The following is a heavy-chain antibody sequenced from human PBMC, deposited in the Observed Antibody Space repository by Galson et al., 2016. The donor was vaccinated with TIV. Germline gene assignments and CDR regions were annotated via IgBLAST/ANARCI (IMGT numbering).Heavy chain of an antibody. CDR3: ARAYYDPLTRFSGAFDY. Sequence: SLRLSCAASGFTFGSYGMHWVRLAPGKGLEWLAGVWYDGSHEQYADSVKGRFIISRDNARNSLYLQMNSLRVEDTAVYYCARAYYDPLTRFSGAFDYWGQGTLVTVSS. CDR2: VWYDGSHE. D-gene: IGHD3-9*01. J-gene: IGHJ4*02. CDR1: GFTFGSYG. V-gene: IGHV3-33*01.